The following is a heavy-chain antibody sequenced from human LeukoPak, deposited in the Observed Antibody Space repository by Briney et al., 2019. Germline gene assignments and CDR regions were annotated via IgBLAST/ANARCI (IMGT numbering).Heavy chain of an antibody. V-gene: IGHV1-8*01. CDR2: MNPNSGNT. CDR3: ARAQTFGYSYGDLDY. J-gene: IGHJ4*02. D-gene: IGHD5-18*01. CDR1: GYTFTSYD. Sequence: GASVKVSCKASGYTFTSYDINWVRQAPGQGLEWMGWMNPNSGNTDYAQKFQGRVTMTRNTSINTAYMELSSLRSEDTAVYYCARAQTFGYSYGDLDYWGQGTLVTVSS.